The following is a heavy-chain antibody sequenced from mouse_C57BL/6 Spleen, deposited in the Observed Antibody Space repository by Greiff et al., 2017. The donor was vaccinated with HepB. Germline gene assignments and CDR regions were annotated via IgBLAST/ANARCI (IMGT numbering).Heavy chain of an antibody. J-gene: IGHJ2*01. CDR1: GYTFTEFE. CDR2: IVPETGGP. V-gene: IGHV1-15*01. Sequence: QVQLQQSGAELLSPGASVTLSCKAPGYTFTEFEMHWGKRTPVHGLEWIGAIVPETGGPASNQKFKGKAIRTADKSSSTAYMELRSLTSEDSAVYYCTGGFDYWGQGTTLTVSS. CDR3: TGGFDY.